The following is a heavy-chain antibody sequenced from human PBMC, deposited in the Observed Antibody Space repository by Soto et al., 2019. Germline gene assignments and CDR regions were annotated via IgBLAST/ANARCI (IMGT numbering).Heavy chain of an antibody. D-gene: IGHD3-3*01. CDR3: ARERFQTITSVGVVVGGGYYGMDV. CDR2: INHSGRH. Sequence: PSETLSLTCAVYGGSFSGYYWSWIRQPPGKGLEWIGEINHSGRHNYNQSLKSRVTISVDTSKNQFSLKLSSVTATDTAVYYCARERFQTITSVGVVVGGGYYGMDVWGQGSTVTVSS. J-gene: IGHJ6*02. CDR1: GGSFSGYY. V-gene: IGHV4-34*01.